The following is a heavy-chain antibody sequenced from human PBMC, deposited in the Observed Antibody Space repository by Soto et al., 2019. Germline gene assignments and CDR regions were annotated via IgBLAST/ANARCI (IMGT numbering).Heavy chain of an antibody. V-gene: IGHV1-69*06. D-gene: IGHD3-16*01. CDR2: IIPIFGTA. CDR3: AGDRPRGGEIDS. CDR1: GGTFSSYA. J-gene: IGHJ4*02. Sequence: QVQLVQSGAEVKKPGSSVKVSCKASGGTFSSYAISWVRQAPGQGLEWMGGIIPIFGTANYAQKFQVRVKIPADKSTSTAYMELSSLRSEDTAVYYCAGDRPRGGEIDSWGQGPLVTVSS.